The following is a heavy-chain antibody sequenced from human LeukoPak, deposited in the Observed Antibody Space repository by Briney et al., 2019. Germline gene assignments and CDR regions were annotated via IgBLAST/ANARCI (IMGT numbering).Heavy chain of an antibody. CDR1: GGSISSGDYY. J-gene: IGHJ6*03. V-gene: IGHV4-30-4*08. D-gene: IGHD3-10*01. CDR2: IYYSGST. CDR3: ARDHRYYGSGSYGFYYYYMDV. Sequence: SQTLSLTCTVSGGSISSGDYYWSWIRQPPGKVLEWIGYIYYSGSTYYNPSLKSRVTISVDTSKNQFSLKLSSVTAADTAVYYCARDHRYYGSGSYGFYYYYMDVWGKGTTVTVSS.